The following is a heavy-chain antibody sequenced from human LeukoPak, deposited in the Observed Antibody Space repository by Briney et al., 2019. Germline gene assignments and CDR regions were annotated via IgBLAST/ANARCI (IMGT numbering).Heavy chain of an antibody. CDR3: AKDPLTYYYDSSGYRIRLV. CDR2: IRYDGSNK. CDR1: GFTFSSYG. D-gene: IGHD3-22*01. J-gene: IGHJ4*02. Sequence: GGSLRLSCAASGFTFSSYGMHWVRQAPGKGLEWVAFIRYDGSNKYYADSVKGRFTISRDNSKNTLYLQMNSLSAEDTAVYYCAKDPLTYYYDSSGYRIRLVWGQGTLVTVSS. V-gene: IGHV3-30*02.